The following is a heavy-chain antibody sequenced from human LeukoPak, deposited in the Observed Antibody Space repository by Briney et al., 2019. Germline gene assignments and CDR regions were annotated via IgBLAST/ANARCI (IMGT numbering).Heavy chain of an antibody. CDR2: ISPSGDIT. Sequence: GGSLRLSCAASGFTFSSYSMHWVRQAPGKGLEWVSGISPSGDITYYADSVKGRFTISRDNSKNTLYLEVISLTAEDTAVYYCAKDDAWLRFGEWSQGTLVTVSS. V-gene: IGHV3-23*01. J-gene: IGHJ4*02. D-gene: IGHD3-10*01. CDR3: AKDDAWLRFGE. CDR1: GFTFSSYS.